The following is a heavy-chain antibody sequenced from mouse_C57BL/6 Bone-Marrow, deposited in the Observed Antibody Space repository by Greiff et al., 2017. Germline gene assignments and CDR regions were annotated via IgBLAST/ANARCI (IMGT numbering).Heavy chain of an antibody. D-gene: IGHD1-1*01. Sequence: QVQLQQPGPELVKPGASVKISCKASGYAISSSWMNWVKQRPGKGLEWIGRIYPGDGDTNYHGKFKGKDTLTADKSSSTAYMQLSSLTSEDSAVYFCARPITTVVGCDVWGTGTTVTVSS. J-gene: IGHJ1*03. CDR3: ARPITTVVGCDV. CDR1: GYAISSSW. V-gene: IGHV1-82*01. CDR2: IYPGDGDT.